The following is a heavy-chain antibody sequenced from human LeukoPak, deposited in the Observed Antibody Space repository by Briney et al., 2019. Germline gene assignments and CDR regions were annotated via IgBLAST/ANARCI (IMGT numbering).Heavy chain of an antibody. J-gene: IGHJ3*02. CDR2: INTNTGNP. Sequence: GSSVKVSCKASGGTFSSYAISWVRQAPGQGLEWMGWINTNTGNPTYAQAFTGRFVFSLDTSVSTAYLQISSLKAEDTAVYYCARDPPPYDSSGYYFPTRTFDIWGQGTMVTVSS. V-gene: IGHV7-4-1*02. CDR1: GGTFSSYA. CDR3: ARDPPPYDSSGYYFPTRTFDI. D-gene: IGHD3-22*01.